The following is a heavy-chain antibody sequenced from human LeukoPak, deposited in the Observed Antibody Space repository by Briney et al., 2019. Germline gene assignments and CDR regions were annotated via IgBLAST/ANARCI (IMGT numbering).Heavy chain of an antibody. CDR1: GGSISSHY. D-gene: IGHD7-27*01. CDR3: ARVETGDFGY. CDR2: IYYSGST. Sequence: PSETLSLTCTVSGGSISSHYWSWIRQPPGKGLEWIGYIYYSGSTNYNPSLKSRVTISVDTSKNQFSLKLSSVTAADTAVYYCARVETGDFGYWGQGTLVTVSS. V-gene: IGHV4-59*08. J-gene: IGHJ4*02.